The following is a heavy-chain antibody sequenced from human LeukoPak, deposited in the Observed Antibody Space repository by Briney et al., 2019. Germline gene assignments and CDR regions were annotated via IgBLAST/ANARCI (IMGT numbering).Heavy chain of an antibody. J-gene: IGHJ1*01. Sequence: GGSLRLSCLASGFTFSRYSMKWVRQAPGKGLEWVSSISVISDDKHYIDSVKCLFTISRDNAKNSLFLQMNSLRAEDTAVYYCVRAEGSSGKSEYFQHWGQGTLVTVSS. D-gene: IGHD5-12*01. CDR1: GFTFSRYS. CDR2: ISVISDDK. CDR3: VRAEGSSGKSEYFQH. V-gene: IGHV3-21*01.